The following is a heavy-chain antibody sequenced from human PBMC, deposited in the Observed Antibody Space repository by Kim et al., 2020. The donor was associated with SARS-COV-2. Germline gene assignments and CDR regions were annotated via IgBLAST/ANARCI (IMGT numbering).Heavy chain of an antibody. Sequence: YYVDPVKGRFTISRDNAKNSVYLQINSRRVEDTAVYFCARTGYSSNSIDYWGQGTLVTVPS. J-gene: IGHJ4*02. CDR3: ARTGYSSNSIDY. V-gene: IGHV3-7*01. D-gene: IGHD6-19*01.